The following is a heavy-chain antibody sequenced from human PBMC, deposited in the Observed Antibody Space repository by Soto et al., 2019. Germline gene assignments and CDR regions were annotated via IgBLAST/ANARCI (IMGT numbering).Heavy chain of an antibody. J-gene: IGHJ3*02. CDR1: GASISSTYYY. V-gene: IGHV4-39*01. D-gene: IGHD1-26*01. Sequence: SETLSLTCTVSGASISSTYYYWAWIRQPPGKGLEWLANIYNSGNTYYNPSLKSRVTISVDTSKNQFYLKLRSVTAADTAVYYCARHGLFYSGSPHGDAFDIWGQGTMVTVSS. CDR3: ARHGLFYSGSPHGDAFDI. CDR2: IYNSGNT.